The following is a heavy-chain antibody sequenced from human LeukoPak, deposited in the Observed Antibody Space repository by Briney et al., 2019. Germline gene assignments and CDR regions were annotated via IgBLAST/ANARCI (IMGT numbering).Heavy chain of an antibody. J-gene: IGHJ4*01. V-gene: IGHV3-11*01. CDR2: ISGDGGDI. CDR3: ATKAREAPE. Sequence: PGGSLRLSCATSGFTFSDYYMSWIRLAPGKGLEWLSYISGDGGDINYADSVGGRFTVSRDNAKNALYLQMNSLRVEDTAIYYCATKAREAPEWGQGTLVTVSS. D-gene: IGHD1/OR15-1a*01. CDR1: GFTFSDYY.